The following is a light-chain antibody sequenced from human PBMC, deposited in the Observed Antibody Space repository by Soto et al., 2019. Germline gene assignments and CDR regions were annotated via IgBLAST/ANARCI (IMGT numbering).Light chain of an antibody. CDR1: QSLLDSDDGNTY. CDR3: MQRIEFPIT. CDR2: TVT. V-gene: IGKV2-40*01. J-gene: IGKJ4*01. Sequence: EIVLTQTPRSLPVTPGEPASISCRSSQSLLDSDDGNTYLDWYLQRPGQSPHLLIYTVTYRASGVPDRFSGSGSGTTFTLKISRVAADDVGIYYCMQRIEFPITFGGGTRVEIK.